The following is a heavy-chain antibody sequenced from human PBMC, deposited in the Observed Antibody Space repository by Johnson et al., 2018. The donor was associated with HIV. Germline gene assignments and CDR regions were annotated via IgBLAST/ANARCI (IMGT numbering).Heavy chain of an antibody. CDR3: ARASSIAARGADAFDI. D-gene: IGHD6-6*01. CDR1: GFTVSSNY. J-gene: IGHJ3*02. CDR2: IYSGGST. Sequence: EKLVESGGGLVQPGGSLRLSCAASGFTVSSNYMSWVRQAPGKGLEWVSVIYSGGSTYYADSVKGRFTISRDNSKNTLYLQMNSLRAEDPAVYYCARASSIAARGADAFDIWGQGTMVTVSS. V-gene: IGHV3-66*02.